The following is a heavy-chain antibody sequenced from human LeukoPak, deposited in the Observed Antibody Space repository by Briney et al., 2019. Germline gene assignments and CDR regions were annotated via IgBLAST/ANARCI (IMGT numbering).Heavy chain of an antibody. CDR2: VDPEDGET. CDR3: ARARAVAGTWNFDY. D-gene: IGHD6-19*01. Sequence: ASVKISCKASGYTFTDYYMHWVQQAPGKGLEWMGRVDPEDGETIYAEKFQGRVTITADTSTDTAYMELSSLRSEDTAVYYCARARAVAGTWNFDYWGQGTLVTVSS. CDR1: GYTFTDYY. V-gene: IGHV1-69-2*01. J-gene: IGHJ4*02.